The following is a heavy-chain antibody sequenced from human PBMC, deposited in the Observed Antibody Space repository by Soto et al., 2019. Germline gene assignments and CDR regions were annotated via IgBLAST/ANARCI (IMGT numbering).Heavy chain of an antibody. Sequence: GGSLRPSCAVSGFTLTTYSMNWVRQAPGKGLEWISFINKNGFTIYYADSVKGRFTISRDYAKNSLYLQMDSLRHEDTAVYYCARGAVTGTSLFDYWGLGTLVTVSS. D-gene: IGHD6-19*01. CDR2: INKNGFTI. CDR3: ARGAVTGTSLFDY. CDR1: GFTLTTYS. V-gene: IGHV3-48*02. J-gene: IGHJ4*02.